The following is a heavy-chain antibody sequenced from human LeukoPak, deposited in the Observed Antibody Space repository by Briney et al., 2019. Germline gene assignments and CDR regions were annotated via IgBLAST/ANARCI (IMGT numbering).Heavy chain of an antibody. Sequence: SETLSLTCTVSGGPISSYYWSWIRQPPGKGLEWIGYIYYSGSTNYNPSLKSRVTISVDTSKNQFSLKLSSVTAADTAVYYCARFNRAIAAAGLGWFDPWGQGTLVTVSS. V-gene: IGHV4-59*08. CDR3: ARFNRAIAAAGLGWFDP. CDR2: IYYSGST. CDR1: GGPISSYY. D-gene: IGHD6-13*01. J-gene: IGHJ5*02.